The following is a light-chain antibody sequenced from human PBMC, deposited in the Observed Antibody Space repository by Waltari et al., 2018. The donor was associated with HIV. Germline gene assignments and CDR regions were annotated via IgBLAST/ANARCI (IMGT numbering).Light chain of an antibody. CDR2: ENI. CDR1: SSNIGNDF. Sequence: QFVLTQPPSVSAAPGQKVNISCSGSSSNIGNDFVSWYQVLPGAAPKLLIYENIKRPSDIPERFSGSKSGTSATLAITGLQTGDEADYYCGTWDKTLSVGVFGGGTKLTVL. J-gene: IGLJ3*02. V-gene: IGLV1-51*01. CDR3: GTWDKTLSVGV.